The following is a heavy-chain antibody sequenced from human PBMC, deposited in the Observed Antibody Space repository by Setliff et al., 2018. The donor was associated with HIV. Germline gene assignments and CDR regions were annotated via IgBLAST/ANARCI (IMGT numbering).Heavy chain of an antibody. J-gene: IGHJ4*02. Sequence: PSETLSLTCTVSGDSISGAGFYWTWIRQLPGKGLEWIGSIYYSGSTYYNPSLKSRVTISLGTSRWQFSLTLNSVPAADTAVYFCAREAMYYYDTSGHPQGFDYWGQGTLVTVSS. CDR1: GDSISGAGFY. CDR3: AREAMYYYDTSGHPQGFDY. V-gene: IGHV4-31*03. D-gene: IGHD3-22*01. CDR2: IYYSGST.